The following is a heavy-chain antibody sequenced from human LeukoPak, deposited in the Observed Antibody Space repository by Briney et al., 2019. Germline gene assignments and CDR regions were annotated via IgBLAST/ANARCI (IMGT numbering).Heavy chain of an antibody. CDR3: ASVTGTTFGWFDP. Sequence: ASVKLSCKASGYTFTSYGISWVRQAPGQGLEWMGWISVYNGNTNYAQPPLGRVTMITDNSTSTAYLQLLSSVSADNAVFYCASVTGTTFGWFDPWGQGTLVTVSS. V-gene: IGHV1-18*01. D-gene: IGHD1-7*01. CDR2: ISVYNGNT. CDR1: GYTFTSYG. J-gene: IGHJ5*02.